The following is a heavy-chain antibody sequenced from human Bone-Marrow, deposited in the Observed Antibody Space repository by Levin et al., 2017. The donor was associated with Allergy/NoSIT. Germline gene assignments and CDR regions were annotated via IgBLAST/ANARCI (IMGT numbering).Heavy chain of an antibody. CDR2: INPNSGGT. D-gene: IGHD6-19*01. CDR1: GYTFTGYY. Sequence: GESLKISCTAPGYTFTGYYMHWVRQAPGQGLEWMGRINPNSGGTNYAQKFKDRVTMTRDTSISTVYMELTRLRFDDTAVYYCARDDSSGWYDFDYWGQGTLVTVSS. J-gene: IGHJ4*02. CDR3: ARDDSSGWYDFDY. V-gene: IGHV1-2*06.